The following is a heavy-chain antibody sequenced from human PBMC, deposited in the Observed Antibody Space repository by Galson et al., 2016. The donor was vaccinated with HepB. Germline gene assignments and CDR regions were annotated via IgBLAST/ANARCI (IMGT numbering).Heavy chain of an antibody. CDR2: TYYRSRWYN. V-gene: IGHV6-1*01. Sequence: CAISGDSVSSNSAAWNWFRQSPSRGLEWLGRTYYRSRWYNDYAISVKGRITVNPDTSKNQFSLQLNSVTPEDTAVYYCARERHDYGDYGYYYNYGMDVWGQGTTVTVSS. CDR3: ARERHDYGDYGYYYNYGMDV. D-gene: IGHD4-17*01. J-gene: IGHJ6*02. CDR1: GDSVSSNSAA.